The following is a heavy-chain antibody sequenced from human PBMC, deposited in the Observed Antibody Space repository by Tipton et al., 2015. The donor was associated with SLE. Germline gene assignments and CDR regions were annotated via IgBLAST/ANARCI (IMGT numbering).Heavy chain of an antibody. D-gene: IGHD3-22*01. CDR1: GGSISSYY. CDR2: IYYSGST. V-gene: IGHV4-59*01. Sequence: TLSLTCTVSGGSISSYYWSWIRQPPGKGLEWIGYIYYSGSTNYNPSLKSRVTISVDTSKNQFSLKLNSVTAADTAVYYCAGYYYDSSVGAFDIWGQGTMVTVSS. CDR3: AGYYYDSSVGAFDI. J-gene: IGHJ3*02.